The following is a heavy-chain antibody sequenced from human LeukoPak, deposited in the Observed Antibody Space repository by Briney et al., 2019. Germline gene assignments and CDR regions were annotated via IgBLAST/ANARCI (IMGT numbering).Heavy chain of an antibody. V-gene: IGHV3-30*04. CDR3: ASTRGYSSGWYGY. Sequence: GRSLRLSCAASGFTFSSYAMHWVRQAPGKGLEWVAVISYDGSNKYYADSVKGRFTISRDNSKNTLYLQMNSLRAEDTAVYYCASTRGYSSGWYGYWGQGTLVTVS. D-gene: IGHD6-19*01. J-gene: IGHJ4*02. CDR2: ISYDGSNK. CDR1: GFTFSSYA.